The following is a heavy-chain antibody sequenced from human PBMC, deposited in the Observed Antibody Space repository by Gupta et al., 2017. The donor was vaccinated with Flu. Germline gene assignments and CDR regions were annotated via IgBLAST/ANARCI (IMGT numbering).Heavy chain of an antibody. Sequence: SYAMHWVRQAPGKGLEWVAVISYDGSNKYYADSVKGRFTISRDNSKNTLYLQMNSLRAEDTAVYYCARGVDSSGYYSFDYWGQGTLVTVSS. J-gene: IGHJ4*02. CDR3: ARGVDSSGYYSFDY. D-gene: IGHD3-22*01. CDR1: SYA. V-gene: IGHV3-30-3*01. CDR2: ISYDGSNK.